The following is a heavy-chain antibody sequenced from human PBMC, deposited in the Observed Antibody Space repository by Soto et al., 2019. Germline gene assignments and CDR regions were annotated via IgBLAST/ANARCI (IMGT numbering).Heavy chain of an antibody. CDR1: GFTFSTYG. CDR3: AKELAAAMPGGYLYYSYYYGMDV. D-gene: IGHD2-2*01. V-gene: IGHV3-30*18. Sequence: QVQLVESGGGVVQPGRSLRLSCAASGFTFSTYGMHWVRQAPGKGLEWVAVISYDGSIKYYADSVKGRFTISRDNSKNTLYLQMNSLRAEDTAVYYCAKELAAAMPGGYLYYSYYYGMDVWGQGKTVTVSS. J-gene: IGHJ6*02. CDR2: ISYDGSIK.